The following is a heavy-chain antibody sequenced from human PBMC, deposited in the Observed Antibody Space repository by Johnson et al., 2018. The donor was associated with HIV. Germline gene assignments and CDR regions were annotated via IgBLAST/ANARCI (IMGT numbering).Heavy chain of an antibody. D-gene: IGHD6-6*01. CDR2: IWYDGINK. V-gene: IGHV3-33*08. CDR3: ARGGQLVAFDI. CDR1: GFTFSSYG. Sequence: QVQLVESGGGVVQPGRSLRLSCAASGFTFSSYGIHWVRQAPGKGLEWVAVIWYDGINKYYADSVKGRFTISRDNSKNTLYLQMNSLRAEDTAVYYCARGGQLVAFDIWGQGTMVTVSS. J-gene: IGHJ3*02.